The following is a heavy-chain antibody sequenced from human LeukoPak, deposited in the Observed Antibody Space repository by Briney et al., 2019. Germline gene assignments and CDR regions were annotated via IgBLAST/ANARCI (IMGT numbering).Heavy chain of an antibody. V-gene: IGHV3-23*01. CDR1: GFTFRNYA. CDR2: ISGSGGTT. J-gene: IGHJ6*02. CDR3: AREGYYSGLDV. Sequence: PGGSLRLSCAASGFTFRNYAMSWVRQAPGKGLEWVSGISGSGGTTYYPDSVKGRFTISRDNSKNTLYLQMNSLRAEDTAVYYCAREGYYSGLDVWGQGTTVTVSS.